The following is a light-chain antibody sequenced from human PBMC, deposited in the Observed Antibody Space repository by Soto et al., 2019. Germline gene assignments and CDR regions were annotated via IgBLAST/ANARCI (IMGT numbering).Light chain of an antibody. J-gene: IGKJ1*01. Sequence: DIQLTQSPSTLSASVGDRVTVTCRASQRIDRYLAWYQQKPGKAPKLLVYDASTLEGGVPSSFSGSGSATEFILTISSLQPDEFATCYCQQYKDGAWTFGQGTRVEIK. CDR3: QQYKDGAWT. CDR1: QRIDRY. CDR2: DAS. V-gene: IGKV1-5*01.